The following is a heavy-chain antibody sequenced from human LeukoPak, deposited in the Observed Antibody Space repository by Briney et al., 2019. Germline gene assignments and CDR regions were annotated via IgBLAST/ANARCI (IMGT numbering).Heavy chain of an antibody. Sequence: GGSLRLSCAASGFTFSSYAMSWVRQAPGKGLEWVSAISGSGGSTYYADSVKGRFTISRDNSKNTLYLQMNSLRAEDTAVYYCAKDCRDGYNFRRHFDYWGQGTLVTVSS. V-gene: IGHV3-23*01. D-gene: IGHD5-24*01. CDR1: GFTFSSYA. J-gene: IGHJ4*02. CDR3: AKDCRDGYNFRRHFDY. CDR2: ISGSGGST.